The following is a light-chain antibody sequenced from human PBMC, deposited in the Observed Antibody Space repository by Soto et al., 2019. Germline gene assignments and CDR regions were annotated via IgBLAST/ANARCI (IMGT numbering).Light chain of an antibody. V-gene: IGLV2-8*01. Sequence: QSALTQPPFASGSPGQSVTISCTVTSSDVGYYNYVSWYQQHPGRAPKLMIYEVSERPSGVPARFSASKSGNTAYLTVSGLQAEDEADYYCSSVAGGHFVFGTGTKLTVL. CDR1: SSDVGYYNY. CDR3: SSVAGGHFV. CDR2: EVS. J-gene: IGLJ1*01.